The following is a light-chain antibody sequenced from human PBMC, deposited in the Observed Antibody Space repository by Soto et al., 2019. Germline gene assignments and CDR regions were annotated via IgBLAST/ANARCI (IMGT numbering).Light chain of an antibody. V-gene: IGKV1-33*01. CDR2: DAS. CDR3: QQYDDLPLT. J-gene: IGKJ2*01. CDR1: QDVSNS. Sequence: DIRMTQSPSSLSAAVGDRVTITCQASQDVSNSLNWFQQKPGKAPKLLIYDASSLETGVPSRFSGSGSGTDFTFTISSLQPEDIATYYCQQYDDLPLTFGQGTKLEIK.